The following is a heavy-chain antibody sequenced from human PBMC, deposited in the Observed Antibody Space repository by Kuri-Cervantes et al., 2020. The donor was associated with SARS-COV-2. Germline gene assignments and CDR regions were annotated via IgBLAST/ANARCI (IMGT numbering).Heavy chain of an antibody. CDR3: ARKMDTAMVIDY. CDR1: GGSIGRRNYY. V-gene: IGHV4-39*07. CDR2: IYYSGNT. D-gene: IGHD5-18*01. J-gene: IGHJ4*02. Sequence: SETLSLTCTVSGGSIGRRNYYWGWIRQPPGKGLEWIGNIYYSGNTNYNPSLKSRVTISVDTSKNQFSLKLSSVTAADTAVYYCARKMDTAMVIDYWGQGTLVTVSS.